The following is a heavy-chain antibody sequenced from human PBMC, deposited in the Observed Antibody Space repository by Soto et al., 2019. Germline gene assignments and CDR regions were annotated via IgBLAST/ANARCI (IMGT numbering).Heavy chain of an antibody. CDR3: ARGVVVITRLDY. D-gene: IGHD3-22*01. V-gene: IGHV4-31*03. CDR1: GGSISSGGYY. CDR2: IYYSGST. Sequence: SETLSLTCTVSGGSISSGGYYWSWIRQHPGKGLEWIGYIYYSGSTYYSPSLKSRVTISVDTSKNQFSLKLSSVTAADTAVYYCARGVVVITRLDYWGQGTLVTVYS. J-gene: IGHJ4*02.